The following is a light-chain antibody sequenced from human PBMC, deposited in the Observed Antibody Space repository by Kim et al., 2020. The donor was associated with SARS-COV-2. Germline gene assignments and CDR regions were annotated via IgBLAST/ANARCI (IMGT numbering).Light chain of an antibody. CDR1: QSVSSNY. CDR2: GAS. Sequence: LSPGERATRSCRARQSVSSNYLAWYQQAPGQAPRILIYGASNRATGAPDRFSGSGSGTDFTLTIGRLEPEDFAVYYCQQYGTSPYTFGQGTKLEIK. J-gene: IGKJ2*01. CDR3: QQYGTSPYT. V-gene: IGKV3-20*01.